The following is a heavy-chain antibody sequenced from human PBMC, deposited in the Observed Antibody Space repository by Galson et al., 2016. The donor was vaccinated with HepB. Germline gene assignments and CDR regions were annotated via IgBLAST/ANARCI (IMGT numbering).Heavy chain of an antibody. D-gene: IGHD4-23*01. CDR1: GGTFITYA. V-gene: IGHV1-69*13. J-gene: IGHJ4*02. CDR3: VSVTVVAPYYFDY. Sequence: SVKVSCKASGGTFITYAINWVRQAPGQGLEWMGRIIPIFGTVDYAQKFQGRVIITADESTSTAYMELSSLRFEDTAVYYCVSVTVVAPYYFDYWGQGTLVTVSS. CDR2: IIPIFGTV.